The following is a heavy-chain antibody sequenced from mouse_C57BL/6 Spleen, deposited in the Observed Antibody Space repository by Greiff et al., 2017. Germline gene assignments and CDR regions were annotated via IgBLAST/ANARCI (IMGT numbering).Heavy chain of an antibody. CDR2: IHPSDSDT. Sequence: QVQLQQPGAELVKPGASVKVSCKASGYTFTSYWMHWVKQRPGQGLEWIGRIHPSDSDTNYNQKFKGKGTLTVDKSSSTAYMQLSSLTSEDSAVYYCAISGNYVWYFDDWGQGTTLTVSS. CDR1: GYTFTSYW. D-gene: IGHD2-1*01. J-gene: IGHJ2*01. V-gene: IGHV1-74*01. CDR3: AISGNYVWYFDD.